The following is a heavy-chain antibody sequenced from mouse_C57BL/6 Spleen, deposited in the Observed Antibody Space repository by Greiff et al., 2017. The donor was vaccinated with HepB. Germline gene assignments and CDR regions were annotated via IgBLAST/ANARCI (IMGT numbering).Heavy chain of an antibody. CDR2: INPNNGGT. V-gene: IGHV1-26*01. Sequence: EVQLQQSGPELVKPGASVKISCKASGYTFTDYYMNWVKQSHGKSLEWIGDINPNNGGTSYNQKFKGKATLTVDKSSSTAYMQLRSLTSEDSAVYYCARIGRNCYYAMDYWGQGTLVTVSA. J-gene: IGHJ4*01. CDR1: GYTFTDYY. D-gene: IGHD2-1*01. CDR3: ARIGRNCYYAMDY.